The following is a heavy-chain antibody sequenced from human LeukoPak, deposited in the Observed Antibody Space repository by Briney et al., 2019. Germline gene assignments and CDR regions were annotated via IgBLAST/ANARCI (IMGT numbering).Heavy chain of an antibody. Sequence: SETLSLTCAVSGGSISSGGYSWSWIRQPPGKGLEWIGYIYYSGSTYYNPSLKSRVTISVDTSKNQFSLKLSSVTAADTAVYYCARDTWGYSTSSYYYGMDVWGQGTTVTVSS. CDR2: IYYSGST. CDR3: ARDTWGYSTSSYYYGMDV. D-gene: IGHD6-6*01. J-gene: IGHJ6*02. CDR1: GGSISSGGYS. V-gene: IGHV4-31*11.